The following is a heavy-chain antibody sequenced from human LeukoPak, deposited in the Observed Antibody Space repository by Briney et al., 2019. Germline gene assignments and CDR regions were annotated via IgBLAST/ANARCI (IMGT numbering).Heavy chain of an antibody. J-gene: IGHJ4*02. CDR1: GFTFSSYA. D-gene: IGHD3-16*02. Sequence: GRSLRLSCAASGFTFSSYAMSWVRQAPGKGLEWVSAISGSGGSTYYADSVKGRFTISRDNSKNTLYLQMNSLRAEDTAVYYCAKTKRLGELSLFFPLDYWGQGTLVTVSS. CDR3: AKTKRLGELSLFFPLDY. V-gene: IGHV3-23*01. CDR2: ISGSGGST.